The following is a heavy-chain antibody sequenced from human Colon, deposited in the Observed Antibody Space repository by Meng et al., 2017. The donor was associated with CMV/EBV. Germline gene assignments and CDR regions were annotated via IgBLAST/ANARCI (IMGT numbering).Heavy chain of an antibody. CDR2: VDPGGGA. CDR3: ARELGGTYYFDF. V-gene: IGHV1-46*01. Sequence: QVQLVQSGAEVKKPGASGRVSCKASGDTLSGYHTHWVRQAPGQGLEWMGRVDPGGGAKYTQKCQGRVTMTRDTSTSTVHMELNSLTFADTAVYYCARELGGTYYFDFWGQGTLVTVSS. CDR1: GDTLSGYH. D-gene: IGHD1-26*01. J-gene: IGHJ4*02.